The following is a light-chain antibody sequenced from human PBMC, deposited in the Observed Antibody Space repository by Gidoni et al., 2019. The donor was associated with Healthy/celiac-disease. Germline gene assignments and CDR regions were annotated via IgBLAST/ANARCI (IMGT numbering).Light chain of an antibody. CDR3: QQYNNWPPWT. V-gene: IGKV3-15*01. CDR2: GAS. J-gene: IGKJ1*01. CDR1: QSVSSN. Sequence: EIVMPQSPATLFVSPGERATLSCRASQSVSSNLAWYQQKPGQAPRLLIYGASTRATGIPARFSGSGSGTEFTLTISSLRSEDFAVYYCQQYNNWPPWTFGQWTKVEIK.